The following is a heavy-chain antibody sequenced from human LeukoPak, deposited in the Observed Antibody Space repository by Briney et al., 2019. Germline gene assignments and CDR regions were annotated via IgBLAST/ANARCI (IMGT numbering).Heavy chain of an antibody. J-gene: IGHJ4*02. CDR1: GFTFSSYS. V-gene: IGHV3-48*02. CDR2: ISSSSSTI. Sequence: GGSLRLSCAASGFTFSSYSMNWVRQAPGKGLEWVSYISSSSSTIYYADSVKGRFTISRDNAKNSLYLQMNSLRDEDTAVYYWARVGQRWEPKSPPGYWGQGTLVTVSS. CDR3: ARVGQRWEPKSPPGY. D-gene: IGHD1-26*01.